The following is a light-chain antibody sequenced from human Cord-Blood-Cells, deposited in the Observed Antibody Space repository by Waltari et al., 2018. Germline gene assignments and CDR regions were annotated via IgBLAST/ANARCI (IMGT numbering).Light chain of an antibody. Sequence: QSALTQPPSASGSPGQSVPISCPGPSSDVGGYNYSSCYHQPPGKAPKLMIYGVSKRPSGVPDLFSGSKAGNTASLTVSGLQAEDEADYYCSSYAGSNNLVFGGGTKLTVL. CDR2: GVS. CDR1: SSDVGGYNY. CDR3: SSYAGSNNLV. V-gene: IGLV2-8*01. J-gene: IGLJ2*01.